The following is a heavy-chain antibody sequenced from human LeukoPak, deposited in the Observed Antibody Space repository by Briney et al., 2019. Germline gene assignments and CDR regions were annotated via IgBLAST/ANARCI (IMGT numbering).Heavy chain of an antibody. V-gene: IGHV3-23*01. CDR3: AKGTSFWSADWYFDS. J-gene: IGHJ4*02. CDR1: VFTFNNYA. D-gene: IGHD3-3*01. Sequence: GGSLRLSCTPSVFTFNNYAMSSVRQAPGKGLGWVSAICTMGGTTYYADSAKGRVTLSRDTSKNMLSLQMNSLRAEDTAMYYCAKGTSFWSADWYFDSWGQGALVTVSS. CDR2: ICTMGGTT.